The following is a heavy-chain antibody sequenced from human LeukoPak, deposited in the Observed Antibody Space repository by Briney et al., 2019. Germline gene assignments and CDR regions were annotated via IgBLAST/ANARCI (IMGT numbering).Heavy chain of an antibody. CDR3: EXXXXXGYXDSSGGANGMDV. CDR2: IIPILGIA. V-gene: IGHV1-69*04. D-gene: IGHD3-22*01. J-gene: IGHJ6*02. Sequence: SVKVSFKASGCTFSSYAISWVRQAPGQGLEWMGRIIPILGIANYARKFQGRVTITADKSTNTACIELSSQRAEDRAVYECEXXXXXGYXDSSGGANGMDVWGQGTTVTVSS. CDR1: GCTFSSYA.